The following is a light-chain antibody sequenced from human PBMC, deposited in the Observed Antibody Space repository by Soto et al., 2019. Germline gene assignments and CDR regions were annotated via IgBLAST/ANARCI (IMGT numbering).Light chain of an antibody. J-gene: IGLJ2*01. CDR1: RSNIGINT. Sequence: QSVLTQPPSASGTPGQRVTISCSGSRSNIGINTVNWYQQLPGTAPKLLIYSNNQRPSGVPDRFSGSKSGTSASLAISGLQSEDEADYYCAVWDDSLNGVVFGGGTKLTVL. CDR3: AVWDDSLNGVV. CDR2: SNN. V-gene: IGLV1-44*01.